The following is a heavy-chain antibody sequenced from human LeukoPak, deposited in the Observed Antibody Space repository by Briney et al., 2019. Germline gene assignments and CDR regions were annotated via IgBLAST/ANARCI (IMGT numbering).Heavy chain of an antibody. D-gene: IGHD3-3*01. CDR2: INHRGST. V-gene: IGHV4-34*01. J-gene: IGHJ5*02. CDR1: GGSFSGYY. Sequence: SETLSLTCAVYGGSFSGYYWSWIRQPPGKGLEWIGEINHRGSTNYNPSLKSRVTISVDTSKNQFSLKLSSVTAADTAVYYCARLTRHYDFWSGYYTTTINWFDPWGQGTLVTVSS. CDR3: ARLTRHYDFWSGYYTTTINWFDP.